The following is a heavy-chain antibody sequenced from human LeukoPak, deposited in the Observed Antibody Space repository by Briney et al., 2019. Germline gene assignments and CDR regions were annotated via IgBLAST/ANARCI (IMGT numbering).Heavy chain of an antibody. CDR2: IKQDGSEK. D-gene: IGHD2/OR15-2a*01. V-gene: IGHV3-7*03. CDR3: ARLIVIPGGIDV. J-gene: IGHJ6*02. CDR1: GFIFSSYW. Sequence: PGGSLSLSCAASGFIFSSYWMSWVRQAPGKGLEWVANIKQDGSEKYYVDSVKGRFTISRDNAKNSLYLQMNSLRAEDTAVYYCARLIVIPGGIDVWGQGTTVTVSS.